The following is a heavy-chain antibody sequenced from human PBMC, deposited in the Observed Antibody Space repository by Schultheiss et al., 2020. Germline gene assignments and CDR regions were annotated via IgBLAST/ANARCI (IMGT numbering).Heavy chain of an antibody. CDR2: IYHSGST. CDR1: GGSFSGYY. D-gene: IGHD2-21*01. CDR3: ARAQAYCGGDCYQH. V-gene: IGHV4-34*01. Sequence: SETLSLTCAVYGGSFSGYYWSWIRQPPGKGLEWIGEIYHSGSTNYNPSLKSRVTISVDTSKNQFSLKLSSVTAADTAVYYCARAQAYCGGDCYQHWGQGTLVTVSS. J-gene: IGHJ1*01.